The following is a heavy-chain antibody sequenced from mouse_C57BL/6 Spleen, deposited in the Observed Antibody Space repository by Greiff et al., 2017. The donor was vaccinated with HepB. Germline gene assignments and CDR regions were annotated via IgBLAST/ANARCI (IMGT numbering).Heavy chain of an antibody. CDR1: GYAFSSSW. CDR2: IYPGDGDT. D-gene: IGHD4-1*01. J-gene: IGHJ2*01. Sequence: VQLQQSGPELVKPGASVKISCKASGYAFSSSWMNWVKQRPGKGLEWIGRIYPGDGDTNYNGKFKGKATLTADKSSSTAYMQLSSLTSEDSAVYFCAREGGLGHYFDYWGQGTTLTVSS. CDR3: AREGGLGHYFDY. V-gene: IGHV1-82*01.